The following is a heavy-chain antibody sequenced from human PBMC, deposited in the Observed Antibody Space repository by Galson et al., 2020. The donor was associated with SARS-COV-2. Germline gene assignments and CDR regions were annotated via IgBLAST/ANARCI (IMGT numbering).Heavy chain of an antibody. CDR1: GGSISSGSYY. J-gene: IGHJ4*02. D-gene: IGHD3-9*01. CDR3: ARDFGILTGYRY. Sequence: SETPLTCTVSGGSISSGSYYWSWIRQSAGKGLEWIGHIYATGSTSYKSSLKSRVTISIDTSKNQFSLKLSSVTAADTAVYYCARDFGILTGYRYWGQGTLVTVSS. V-gene: IGHV4-61*09. CDR2: IYATGST.